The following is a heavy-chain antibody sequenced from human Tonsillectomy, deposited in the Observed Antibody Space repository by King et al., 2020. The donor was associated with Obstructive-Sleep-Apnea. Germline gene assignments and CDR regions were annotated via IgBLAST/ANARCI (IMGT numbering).Heavy chain of an antibody. CDR1: GFTFSSYA. V-gene: IGHV3-23*04. Sequence: EVQLVESGGGLVQPGGSLRLSCAASGFTFSSYAMNWVRQAPGKGLEWVSATSGSGSYTFYADSVKGRFTISRDNSKNTLYLQMNSLRAEDTAMYYCAKVREGSWNWYFDLWGRGTLVTVSS. D-gene: IGHD1-1*01. CDR3: AKVREGSWNWYFDL. J-gene: IGHJ2*01. CDR2: TSGSGSYT.